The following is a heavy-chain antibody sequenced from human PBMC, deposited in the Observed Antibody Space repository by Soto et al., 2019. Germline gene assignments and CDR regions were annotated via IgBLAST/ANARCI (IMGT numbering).Heavy chain of an antibody. V-gene: IGHV4-34*01. CDR3: QGGDF. J-gene: IGHJ4*02. CDR2: INDSGST. D-gene: IGHD3-16*01. Sequence: LSLTCAVSGGSFRGYFWSWIRQSPDKGLEWIGEINDSGSTYYNPSFKSRLAISVDTSKSQISLTLTSVTAADSAVYYCQGGDFWGQGTRVTVSS. CDR1: GGSFRGYF.